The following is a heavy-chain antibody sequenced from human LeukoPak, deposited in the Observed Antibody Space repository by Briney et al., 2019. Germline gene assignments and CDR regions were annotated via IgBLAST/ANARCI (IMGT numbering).Heavy chain of an antibody. D-gene: IGHD5-24*01. J-gene: IGHJ4*02. V-gene: IGHV3-7*04. CDR2: IKQDGSKK. CDR1: GFPFSSYW. Sequence: GGSLRLSCVASGFPFSSYWMTWVREARGEGLEWVANIKQDGSKKSYVDSVKGRFTISRDNAKNSLYLQMNSLRAEDTAIYYCTRVGYIDEGIDYWGQGTLVTVSS. CDR3: TRVGYIDEGIDY.